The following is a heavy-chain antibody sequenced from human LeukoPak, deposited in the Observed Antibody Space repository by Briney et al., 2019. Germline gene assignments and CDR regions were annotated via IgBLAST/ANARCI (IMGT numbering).Heavy chain of an antibody. CDR2: IRSSSEA. D-gene: IGHD5-12*01. Sequence: GGSLRLSCAASGFIFSQYSMNWVRQAPGKGLEWVSHIRSSSEAFYADSVKGRFTISRDNARNSLYLQMNNLRGEDTAIYYCARDAGNSGYGCDLWGQGTLVTVSS. J-gene: IGHJ5*02. CDR3: ARDAGNSGYGCDL. V-gene: IGHV3-48*01. CDR1: GFIFSQYS.